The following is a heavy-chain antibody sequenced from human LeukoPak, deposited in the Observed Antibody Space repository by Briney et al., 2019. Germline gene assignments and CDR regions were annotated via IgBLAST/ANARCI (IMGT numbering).Heavy chain of an antibody. Sequence: PSETLSLTCTVSGGSISNYYWSWIRQSPGKGLEWIGYIFYIGRTNYNPSLKSRVTISVDPSRNQFSLNLTSVTAADTAVYYCARAGLYYDILTGHDAFDIWGQGTMVTVSS. J-gene: IGHJ3*02. CDR1: GGSISNYY. CDR2: IFYIGRT. D-gene: IGHD3-9*01. V-gene: IGHV4-59*01. CDR3: ARAGLYYDILTGHDAFDI.